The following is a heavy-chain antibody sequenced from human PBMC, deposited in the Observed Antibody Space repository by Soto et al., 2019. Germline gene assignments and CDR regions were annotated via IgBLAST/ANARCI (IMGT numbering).Heavy chain of an antibody. V-gene: IGHV3-21*01. CDR2: ISSSSSYI. Sequence: GGSLRLSCAASGFTFSSYSMNWVRQAPGKGLEWVSSISSSSSYIYYADSVKGRFTISRDNAKNSLYLQMNSLRAEDTAVYYCARDGAATVGGMDVWGQGTTVTVSS. CDR1: GFTFSSYS. CDR3: ARDGAATVGGMDV. D-gene: IGHD6-25*01. J-gene: IGHJ6*02.